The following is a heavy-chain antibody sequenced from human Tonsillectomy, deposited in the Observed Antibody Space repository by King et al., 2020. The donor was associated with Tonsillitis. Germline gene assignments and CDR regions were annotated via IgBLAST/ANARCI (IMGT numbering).Heavy chain of an antibody. J-gene: IGHJ3*02. CDR2: IDHSGST. V-gene: IGHV4-59*01. CDR1: GGSIRNYE. CDR3: ARIESGYYDALDI. D-gene: IGHD3-22*01. Sequence: QLQESGPGLVKPSETLSLTCTVSGGSIRNYEWNWIRQSPGKGLEWIGYIDHSGSTNYSPSLKSRVTISVDTSKYQFPLKLRSVTAADTAVYYCARIESGYYDALDIWGQGTMVTVSS.